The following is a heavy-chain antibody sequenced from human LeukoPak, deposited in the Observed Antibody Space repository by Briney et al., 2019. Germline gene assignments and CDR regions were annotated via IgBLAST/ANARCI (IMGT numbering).Heavy chain of an antibody. D-gene: IGHD2-15*01. Sequence: GASVKVSCKASVYTFTSYYMHWVRQAPGQGLEWMGIINPSGGSTSYAQKFQGRVTMTRDTSTSTVYMELSSLRSEDTAVYYCARDPPECSGGSCFLFDYWGQGTLVTVSS. CDR2: INPSGGST. CDR3: ARDPPECSGGSCFLFDY. V-gene: IGHV1-46*01. J-gene: IGHJ4*02. CDR1: VYTFTSYY.